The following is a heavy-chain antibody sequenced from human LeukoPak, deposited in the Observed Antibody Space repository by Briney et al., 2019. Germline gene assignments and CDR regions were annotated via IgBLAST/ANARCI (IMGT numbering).Heavy chain of an antibody. CDR1: GGSISSYY. CDR3: ARWMTGYLYYFDY. D-gene: IGHD3-9*01. J-gene: IGHJ4*02. CDR2: INHSGST. Sequence: PSETLSLTCTVSGGSISSYYWSWIRQPPGKGLEWIGEINHSGSTNYNPSLKSRVTISVDTSKNQFSLKLSSVTAADTAVYYCARWMTGYLYYFDYWGQGTLVTVSS. V-gene: IGHV4-34*01.